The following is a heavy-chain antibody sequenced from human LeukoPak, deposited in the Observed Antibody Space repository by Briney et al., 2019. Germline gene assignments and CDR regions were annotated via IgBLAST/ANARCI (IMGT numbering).Heavy chain of an antibody. Sequence: SETLSLTCTVSGGSISSYYWSWIRQPPGKGLEWIGYIYYSGSTNYNPSLKSRVPISVDTSKNQFSLKLSSVTAADTAVYYCARYGGYNWFDPWGQGTLVTVSS. CDR2: IYYSGST. V-gene: IGHV4-59*08. CDR3: ARYGGYNWFDP. D-gene: IGHD4-23*01. J-gene: IGHJ5*02. CDR1: GGSISSYY.